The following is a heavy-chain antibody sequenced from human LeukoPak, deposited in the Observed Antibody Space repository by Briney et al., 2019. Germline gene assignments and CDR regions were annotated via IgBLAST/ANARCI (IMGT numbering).Heavy chain of an antibody. V-gene: IGHV4-34*01. CDR3: ARQRGRYSSSWYIMDV. J-gene: IGHJ6*03. CDR2: INHSGST. Sequence: SETLSLTCAVYGGSFSGYYWSWIRQPPGKGLEWIGEINHSGSTNYNPSLKSRVTISVDTSKNQFSLKLSSVTAADTAVYYCARQRGRYSSSWYIMDVWGKGTTVTVSS. CDR1: GGSFSGYY. D-gene: IGHD6-13*01.